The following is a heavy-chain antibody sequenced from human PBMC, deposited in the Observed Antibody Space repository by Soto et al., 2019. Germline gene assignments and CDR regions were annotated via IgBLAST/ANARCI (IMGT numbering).Heavy chain of an antibody. CDR3: AKDWGSSGWYNGFDP. J-gene: IGHJ5*02. CDR2: ISHDGGAT. CDR1: GFTFSTSG. V-gene: IGHV3-30*18. D-gene: IGHD6-13*01. Sequence: QVQLVESGGGVVQSGRSLRLSCAASGFTFSTSGMHWIRQAPGEGLEWVAMISHDGGATYYVDSVKGRFTISRDTDKNTLHLQMDSLRPEDTATYYCAKDWGSSGWYNGFDPWGQGTLVTVSS.